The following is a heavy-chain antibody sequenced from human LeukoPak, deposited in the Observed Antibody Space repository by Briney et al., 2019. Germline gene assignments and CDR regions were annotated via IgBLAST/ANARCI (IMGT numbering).Heavy chain of an antibody. CDR3: AKDFFLRSGSYPGDY. CDR1: GFTFDDYG. CDR2: INWNGDST. Sequence: GGSLRLSCAASGFTFDDYGMSWVRQAPGKGLEWVSGINWNGDSTGYADSVKGRFTISRDNAKNSLYLQMNSLRAEDTAVYYCAKDFFLRSGSYPGDYWGQGTLVTVSS. V-gene: IGHV3-20*04. D-gene: IGHD3-10*01. J-gene: IGHJ4*02.